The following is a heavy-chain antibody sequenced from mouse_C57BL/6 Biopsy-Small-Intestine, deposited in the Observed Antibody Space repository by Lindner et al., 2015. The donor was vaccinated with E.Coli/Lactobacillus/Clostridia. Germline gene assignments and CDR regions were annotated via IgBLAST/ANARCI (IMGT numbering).Heavy chain of an antibody. D-gene: IGHD2-12*01. J-gene: IGHJ2*01. CDR2: IYPGDGDT. CDR1: GYAFSSSW. V-gene: IGHV1-82*01. CDR3: ARDSPYFDY. Sequence: VQLQESGPELVKPGASVKISCKASGYAFSSSWMNWVKQRPGKGLEWIGRIYPGDGDTNYNGKFKGKATLTADKSSSTAYMQLSSLTSEDSAVYFCARDSPYFDYVGPRHHSHSLL.